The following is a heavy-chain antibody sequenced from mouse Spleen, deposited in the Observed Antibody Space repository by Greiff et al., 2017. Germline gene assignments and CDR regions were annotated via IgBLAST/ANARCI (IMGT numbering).Heavy chain of an antibody. V-gene: IGHV1-81*01. D-gene: IGHD2-4*01. CDR2: IYPRSGNT. J-gene: IGHJ3*01. Sequence: VQLQQSGAELARPGASVKLSCKASGYTFTSYGISWVKQRTGQGLEWIGEIYPRSGNTYYNEKFKGKATLTADKSSSTAYMELRSLTSEDSAVYFCARYYDYDGFAYWGQGTLVTVSA. CDR3: ARYYDYDGFAY. CDR1: GYTFTSYG.